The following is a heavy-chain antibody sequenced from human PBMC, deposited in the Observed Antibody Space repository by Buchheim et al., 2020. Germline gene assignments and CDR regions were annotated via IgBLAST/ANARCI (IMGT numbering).Heavy chain of an antibody. CDR3: ANIPMYDFWSGYWGYYGMDV. V-gene: IGHV3-30*18. Sequence: QVQLVESGGGVVQPGRSLRLSCAASGFTFSSYGMHWVRQAPGKGLEWVAVISYDGSNKYYADSVKGRFTISRDNSKNTLYLQMNSLRDEDTAVYYCANIPMYDFWSGYWGYYGMDVWGQGTT. CDR2: ISYDGSNK. J-gene: IGHJ6*02. CDR1: GFTFSSYG. D-gene: IGHD3-3*01.